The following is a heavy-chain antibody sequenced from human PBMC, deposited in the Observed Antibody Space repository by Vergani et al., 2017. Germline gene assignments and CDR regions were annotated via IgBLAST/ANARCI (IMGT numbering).Heavy chain of an antibody. D-gene: IGHD1-1*01. J-gene: IGHJ4*02. CDR3: ARVRGYDFDY. V-gene: IGHV3-33*01. CDR2: IWYDGSNK. Sequence: QVQLVESGGGVVQPGRSLRLSCAASGFTFSSYGMHGVRQAPGKGLEWVPVIWYDGSNKYYADSVKGRFTISRDNSKNTLYLQMNSLRAEETAVYYCARVRGYDFDYWGQGTMVTVAS. CDR1: GFTFSSYG.